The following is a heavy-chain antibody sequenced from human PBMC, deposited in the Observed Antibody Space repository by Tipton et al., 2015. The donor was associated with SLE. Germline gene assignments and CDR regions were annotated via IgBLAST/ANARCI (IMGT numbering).Heavy chain of an antibody. V-gene: IGHV4-59*01. D-gene: IGHD3-3*01. CDR1: GGSITSYY. Sequence: TLSLTRTVSGGSITSYYWNWIRQPPGKGLEWIGYIYSNSNTNYNPSLKNRVTISIDTSKKQFSLKVSSVTAADTAVYYCAGTHYDFWSGYVAFDIWGQGTMVTVSS. CDR2: IYSNSNT. J-gene: IGHJ3*02. CDR3: AGTHYDFWSGYVAFDI.